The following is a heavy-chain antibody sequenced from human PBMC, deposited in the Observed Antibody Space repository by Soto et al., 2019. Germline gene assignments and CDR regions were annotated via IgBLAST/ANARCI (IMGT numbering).Heavy chain of an antibody. J-gene: IGHJ3*02. Sequence: PSETLSLTCTVSGGSISSYYWSWIRQPAGKGLEWIGRIYTSGSTNYNPSLKSRVTMSVDTSKNQFSLKLSSVTAADTAVYYCARDSGPTYYYDSSGYSEAVDIWGQGTMVT. CDR3: ARDSGPTYYYDSSGYSEAVDI. CDR2: IYTSGST. D-gene: IGHD3-22*01. CDR1: GGSISSYY. V-gene: IGHV4-4*07.